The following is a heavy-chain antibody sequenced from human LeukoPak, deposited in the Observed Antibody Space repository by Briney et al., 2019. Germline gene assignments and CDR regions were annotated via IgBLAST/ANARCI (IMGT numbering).Heavy chain of an antibody. CDR3: AREGTRRWLVTY. Sequence: GGSLRLSCAASGFTFSSYWMHWVRQAPGKGLVWVSRISSDGSSTSYADSVKGRFTISRDNAKNTLYLQMNSLRAEDTAVYYCAREGTRRWLVTYWGQGTLVTVSS. J-gene: IGHJ4*02. CDR1: GFTFSSYW. D-gene: IGHD5-24*01. CDR2: ISSDGSST. V-gene: IGHV3-74*01.